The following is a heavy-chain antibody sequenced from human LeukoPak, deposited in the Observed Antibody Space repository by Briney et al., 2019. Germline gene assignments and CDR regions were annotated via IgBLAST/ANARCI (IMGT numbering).Heavy chain of an antibody. CDR1: GYTFTGYY. CDR2: INPNSGGT. CDR3: ARVRYRGAAASNYFDY. J-gene: IGHJ4*02. Sequence: ASVKVSCKASGYTFTGYYMHWVRQAPGQGLEWMGRINPNSGGTNYAQKFQGRVTMTRDTSISTAYMELSRLRSDDTAVYYCARVRYRGAAASNYFDYWGQGTLVTVSS. V-gene: IGHV1-2*06. D-gene: IGHD6-13*01.